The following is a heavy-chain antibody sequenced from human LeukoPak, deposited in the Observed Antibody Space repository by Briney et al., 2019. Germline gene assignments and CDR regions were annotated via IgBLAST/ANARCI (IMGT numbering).Heavy chain of an antibody. CDR1: GFTFSSYG. Sequence: GGSLRLSCAASGFTFSSYGMQWVRQAPGKGLEWVAFIRYDGSNKYYADSVKGRFTISRDNSKNTLYLQMNSLRAEDTAVYYCAKDYGGNKGLFDYWGQGTLVTVPS. J-gene: IGHJ4*02. D-gene: IGHD4-23*01. CDR3: AKDYGGNKGLFDY. CDR2: IRYDGSNK. V-gene: IGHV3-30*02.